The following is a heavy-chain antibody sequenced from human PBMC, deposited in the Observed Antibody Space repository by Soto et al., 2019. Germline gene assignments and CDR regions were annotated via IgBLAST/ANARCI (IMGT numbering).Heavy chain of an antibody. V-gene: IGHV3-66*01. CDR2: IYSGGST. D-gene: IGHD3-22*01. Sequence: PGGSLRLSCAASGFTVSSNYMSWVRQAPGKGLEWVSVIYSGGSTYYADSVKGRFTISRDNSKNTLYLQMNSLRAEDTAVYYCAREKRHTGDYYDSSGYYSLNYFDYWGQGTLVTVSS. CDR3: AREKRHTGDYYDSSGYYSLNYFDY. J-gene: IGHJ4*02. CDR1: GFTVSSNY.